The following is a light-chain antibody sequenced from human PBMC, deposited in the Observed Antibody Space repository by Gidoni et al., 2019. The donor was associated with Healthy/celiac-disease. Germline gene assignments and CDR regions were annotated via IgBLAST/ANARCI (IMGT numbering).Light chain of an antibody. Sequence: DIQMTQSPSSLSASVGDRVTIPCRASQGISNYLAWYQQKPGKVPKLLIYAASTSQSGVPSRFSGSGSGTDFTLTISSLQPEDVATYYCQKYNSAPRLTFGGGTKVEIK. CDR1: QGISNY. J-gene: IGKJ4*01. CDR3: QKYNSAPRLT. V-gene: IGKV1-27*01. CDR2: AAS.